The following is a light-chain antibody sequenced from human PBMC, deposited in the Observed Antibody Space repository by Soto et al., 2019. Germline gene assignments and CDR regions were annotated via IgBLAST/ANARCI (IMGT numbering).Light chain of an antibody. CDR2: DAS. Sequence: EIVLTQSPATLSFSPGERATLSCRASQSIRNYLAWYQQKPGQPPRLLIYDASNSATGIPARFSGGGSGTDFILTISSLEPEDSGVYYCQQYGSSPQTFGQGTKLEIK. J-gene: IGKJ2*01. V-gene: IGKV3-11*01. CDR1: QSIRNY. CDR3: QQYGSSPQT.